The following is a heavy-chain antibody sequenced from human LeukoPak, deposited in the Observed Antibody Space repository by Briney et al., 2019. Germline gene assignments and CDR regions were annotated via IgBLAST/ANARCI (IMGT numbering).Heavy chain of an antibody. CDR2: IRSSSET. V-gene: IGHV3-48*01. D-gene: IGHD1-26*01. CDR3: AKNILRSHGSPWYRRNSGVHHYGMDV. CDR1: GFHFTTYW. Sequence: PGGSLRLSCAVSGFHFTTYWMTWVRQAPGKGLEWVSHIRSSSETFYADSVKGRFTISRDNSKDILYLQMNSLTGVDTAVYYCAKNILRSHGSPWYRRNSGVHHYGMDVWGQGTMVTVSS. J-gene: IGHJ6*02.